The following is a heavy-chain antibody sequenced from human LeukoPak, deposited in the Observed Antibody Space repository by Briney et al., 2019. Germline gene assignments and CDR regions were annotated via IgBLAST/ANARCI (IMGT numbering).Heavy chain of an antibody. V-gene: IGHV1-46*01. CDR3: ARSPTIDYYYGMDV. Sequence: ASVKVSCKASGYTFTSYYMHWVRQAPGQGLEWMGIINPSGGSTNYAQKFQGRVTITADGSTSTAYMELSSLRSEDTAVYYCARSPTIDYYYGMDVWGQGTTVTVFS. J-gene: IGHJ6*02. D-gene: IGHD1-14*01. CDR2: INPSGGST. CDR1: GYTFTSYY.